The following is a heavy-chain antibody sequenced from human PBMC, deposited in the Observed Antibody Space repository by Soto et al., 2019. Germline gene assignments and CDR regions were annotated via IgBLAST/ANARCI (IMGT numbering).Heavy chain of an antibody. CDR3: AREAGYTSGYVLDY. V-gene: IGHV1-69*01. CDR1: GGTFGNHA. Sequence: QVQLVQSGAEVTKPGSSVRVSCKASGGTFGNHAISWVRQAPGQGLEWLGGIIPVLGVGDNAQNFQGRVTITADASTSTAYLELIRLRSEDTALYDCAREAGYTSGYVLDYWGQGTLVTVSS. CDR2: IIPVLGVG. D-gene: IGHD5-18*01. J-gene: IGHJ4*02.